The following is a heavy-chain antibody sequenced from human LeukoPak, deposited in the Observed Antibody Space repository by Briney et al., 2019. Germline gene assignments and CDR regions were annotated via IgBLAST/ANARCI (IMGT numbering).Heavy chain of an antibody. J-gene: IGHJ5*02. Sequence: ASVKASCKVSGYTLTELSMHWVRQAPGKGLEWMGGFDPEDGETIYAQKFQGRVTMTEDTSTDTAYMELSSLRSEDTAVYYCATLSSGWSPNWFDPWGQGTLVTVSS. V-gene: IGHV1-24*01. CDR1: GYTLTELS. CDR3: ATLSSGWSPNWFDP. D-gene: IGHD6-19*01. CDR2: FDPEDGET.